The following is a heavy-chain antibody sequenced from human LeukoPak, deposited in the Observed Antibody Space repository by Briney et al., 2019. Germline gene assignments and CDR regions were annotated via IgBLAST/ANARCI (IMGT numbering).Heavy chain of an antibody. D-gene: IGHD1-26*01. CDR1: GVSISTSTYY. CDR3: ARQGGWGGAASLIEY. J-gene: IGHJ4*02. Sequence: PSETLSLTCTVSGVSISTSTYYWAWIRQPPGKGLEWIGSMFYRGSTYYNPSLKSRVTIPVDTSKNQFSLKLSSVTASDTAIFYCARQGGWGGAASLIEYWGQGTLVTVSS. V-gene: IGHV4-39*01. CDR2: MFYRGST.